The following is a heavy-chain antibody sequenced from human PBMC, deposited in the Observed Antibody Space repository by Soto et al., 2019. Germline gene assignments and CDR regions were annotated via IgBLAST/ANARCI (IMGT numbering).Heavy chain of an antibody. CDR2: IYYSGST. D-gene: IGHD6-13*01. V-gene: IGHV4-59*01. CDR3: ARGTAAALY. Sequence: QVQLQESGPGLVKPSETLSLTCTVSGGSISSYYWSWIRQPPGKGLEWIGYIYYSGSTNYNPSLRSRVTISVDTSKNQFSLKLSSVTAADTAVYYCARGTAAALYWGQGTLVTVSS. J-gene: IGHJ4*02. CDR1: GGSISSYY.